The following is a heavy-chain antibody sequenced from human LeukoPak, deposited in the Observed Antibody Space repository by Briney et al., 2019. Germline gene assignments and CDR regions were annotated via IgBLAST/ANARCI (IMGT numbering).Heavy chain of an antibody. CDR1: GGSISSYY. J-gene: IGHJ4*02. Sequence: PSETLSLTCTVSGGSISSYYWSWIRQPPGKGLEWIGYIYYSGSTNYNPSLKSRVTISVDTSKNQFSLKLSSVTAADTAVYFCARGFRGDNFDYWGQGTLVTASS. D-gene: IGHD7-27*01. CDR3: ARGFRGDNFDY. CDR2: IYYSGST. V-gene: IGHV4-59*08.